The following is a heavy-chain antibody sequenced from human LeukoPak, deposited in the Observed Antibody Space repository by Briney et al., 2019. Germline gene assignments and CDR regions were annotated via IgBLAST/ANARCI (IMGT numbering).Heavy chain of an antibody. D-gene: IGHD6-13*01. Sequence: GGSLRLSCAASGFTFSSYGMHWVRQAPGKGLEWVAVIWYDGSNKYYADSVKGRFTISRDNSKNTLYLQMNSLRAEDTAVYYCARGQGYSSSFGYYYGMDVWGQGTTVTVSS. CDR2: IWYDGSNK. CDR1: GFTFSSYG. CDR3: ARGQGYSSSFGYYYGMDV. V-gene: IGHV3-33*01. J-gene: IGHJ6*02.